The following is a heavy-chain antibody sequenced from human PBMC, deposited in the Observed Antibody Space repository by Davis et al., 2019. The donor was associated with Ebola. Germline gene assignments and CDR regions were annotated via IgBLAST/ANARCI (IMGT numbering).Heavy chain of an antibody. V-gene: IGHV4-59*13. CDR1: GGSISGYY. CDR3: ARASIRYCSGGSCYSVPPGNWFDP. D-gene: IGHD2-15*01. Sequence: MPGGSLRLSCTVSGGSISGYYWSWIRQAPGKGLEWIGYVYYGGSTDYNPSLKSRVTMSVDTSKSQFSLNLRFVTAADTAVYYCARASIRYCSGGSCYSVPPGNWFDPWGQGTLVTVSS. CDR2: VYYGGST. J-gene: IGHJ5*02.